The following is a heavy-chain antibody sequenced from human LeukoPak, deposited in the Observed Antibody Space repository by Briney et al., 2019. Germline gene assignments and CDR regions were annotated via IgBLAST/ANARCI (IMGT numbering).Heavy chain of an antibody. D-gene: IGHD2-2*01. V-gene: IGHV4-4*09. CDR1: GSISGYY. CDR2: NHTSGST. CDR3: ARQKCTSASCLTKNAFDS. J-gene: IGHJ3*02. Sequence: SETLSLTCTVSGSISGYYWSWIRQPPGKGVEWIGYNHTSGSTNYNPSLESRVTISVDTSKNQFSLHLSSVTAADTAVYYCARQKCTSASCLTKNAFDSWGQGTMVTVSS.